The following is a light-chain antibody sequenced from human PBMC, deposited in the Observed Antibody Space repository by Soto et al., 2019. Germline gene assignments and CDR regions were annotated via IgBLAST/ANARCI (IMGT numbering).Light chain of an antibody. V-gene: IGKV1-5*03. CDR3: QQYVTAFRS. CDR2: KAS. J-gene: IGKJ1*01. CDR1: QSISSW. Sequence: DIQMTQSPSTLSASVGDRVTITCRASQSISSWLAWYQQKPGTAPKLLIYKASSLQSGVPSRFSGRGSGTEFTLTISSLQPEDFATYYCQQYVTAFRSFGQGTKVEFK.